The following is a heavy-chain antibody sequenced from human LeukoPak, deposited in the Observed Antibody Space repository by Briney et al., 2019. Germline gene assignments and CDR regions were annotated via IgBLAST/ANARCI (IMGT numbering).Heavy chain of an antibody. CDR1: GFTLSRYA. J-gene: IGHJ4*02. CDR3: AKDHGELLPLYYFDY. Sequence: GGSLRLSCAASGFTLSRYAMSWVRQAPGKGLEWDSAISGSGGRTYYADSVKGRFTISRDNSKNTLYLQMNSLRAEDTAVYYCAKDHGELLPLYYFDYWGQGTLVTVSS. D-gene: IGHD1-26*01. V-gene: IGHV3-23*01. CDR2: ISGSGGRT.